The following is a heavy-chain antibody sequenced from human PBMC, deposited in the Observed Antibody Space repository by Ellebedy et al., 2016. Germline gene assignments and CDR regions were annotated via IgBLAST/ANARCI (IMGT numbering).Heavy chain of an antibody. J-gene: IGHJ5*02. D-gene: IGHD3-16*01. CDR3: ARGVGGTSLNGFDP. V-gene: IGHV3-21*01. CDR2: ITSSGTYL. CDR1: GFTFSSYT. Sequence: GESLKISCAASGFTFSSYTMNWVRQAPGKGLEWVSSITSSGTYLYYADSVKGRCTISRDNAKNSLYLQMSSLRAEDTAVYYCARGVGGTSLNGFDPWGQGTLVTVSS.